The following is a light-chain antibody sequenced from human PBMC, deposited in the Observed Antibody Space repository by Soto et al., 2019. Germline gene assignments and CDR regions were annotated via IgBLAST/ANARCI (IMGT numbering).Light chain of an antibody. Sequence: EIVLTQSPATLSLSPGERATLSCRVSQSVSNYLAWYQQKPGQAPRLLIYDASNRATGIPDRFSGSGSGTDFTLTISSLEPEDFASYYCQQRSSWPRTFGQGTKVEIK. CDR1: QSVSNY. CDR2: DAS. CDR3: QQRSSWPRT. J-gene: IGKJ1*01. V-gene: IGKV3-11*01.